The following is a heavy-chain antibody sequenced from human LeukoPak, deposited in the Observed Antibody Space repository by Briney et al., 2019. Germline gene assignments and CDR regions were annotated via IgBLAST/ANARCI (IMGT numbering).Heavy chain of an antibody. CDR3: ASYFGSGSYFSGVSDAFDI. J-gene: IGHJ3*02. CDR2: ISYDGSNK. V-gene: IGHV3-30*04. CDR1: GFTFSSYA. D-gene: IGHD1-26*01. Sequence: AGGSLRLSCAASGFTFSSYAMHWVRQAPGKGLEWVAVISYDGSNKYYADSVKGRFTISRDNSKNTLYLQMNSLRAEDTAVYYCASYFGSGSYFSGVSDAFDIWGQGTMVTVSS.